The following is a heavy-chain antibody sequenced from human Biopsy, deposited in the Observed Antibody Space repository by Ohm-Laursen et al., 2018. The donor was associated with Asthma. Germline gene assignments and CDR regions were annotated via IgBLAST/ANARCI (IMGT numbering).Heavy chain of an antibody. V-gene: IGHV3-11*01. J-gene: IGHJ6*02. CDR2: INGKSNSI. D-gene: IGHD5-12*01. CDR1: GFTFSDYY. CDR3: ATGYSGSDRIVYYYSGMEV. Sequence: SLRLSCAAPGFTFSDYYMSWIRQAPGKGLEWISYINGKSNSIEYADSVKGRFTISRDNAKNSLYLQMNSLRSEDTAVYYCATGYSGSDRIVYYYSGMEVWGQGTTVTVSS.